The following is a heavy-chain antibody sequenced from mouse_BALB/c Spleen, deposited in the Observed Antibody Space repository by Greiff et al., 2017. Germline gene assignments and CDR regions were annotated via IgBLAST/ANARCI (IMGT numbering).Heavy chain of an antibody. CDR2: ISSGGSYT. D-gene: IGHD1-1*01. Sequence: EVKVVESGGGLVKPGGSLKLSCAASGFTFSSYTMSWVRQTPEKRLEWVATISSGGSYTYYPDSVKGRFTISRDNAKNTLYLQMSSLKSEDTAMYYCTRDLYYYGSSDYWGQGTTLTVSS. J-gene: IGHJ2*01. CDR3: TRDLYYYGSSDY. CDR1: GFTFSSYT. V-gene: IGHV5-6-4*01.